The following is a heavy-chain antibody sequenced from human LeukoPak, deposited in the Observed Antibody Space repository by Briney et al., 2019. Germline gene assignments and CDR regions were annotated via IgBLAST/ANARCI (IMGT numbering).Heavy chain of an antibody. CDR3: ARVVNGDYFYFDY. Sequence: GGSLRLSCAASGFTFSSYEMNWVRQAPGKGLEWVSYISSSSSTIYYADSVKGRFTISRDNAKNSLYLQMNSLRAEDTAVYYCARVVNGDYFYFDYWGQGTLVTVSS. V-gene: IGHV3-48*03. J-gene: IGHJ4*02. D-gene: IGHD4-17*01. CDR2: ISSSSSTI. CDR1: GFTFSSYE.